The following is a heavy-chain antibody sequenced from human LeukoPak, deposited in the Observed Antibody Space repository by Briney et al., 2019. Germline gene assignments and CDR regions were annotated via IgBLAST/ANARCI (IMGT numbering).Heavy chain of an antibody. V-gene: IGHV4-39*07. CDR1: GGSISSSSYY. CDR2: ISHSGST. D-gene: IGHD3-10*01. Sequence: PSETLSLTCTVSGGSISSSSYYWSWIRQPPGKGLEWIGEISHSGSTNYNPSLKSRVTISVDTSKNQFSLKLSSVTAADTAVYYCARGRGVRNFDYWGQGTLVTVSS. CDR3: ARGRGVRNFDY. J-gene: IGHJ4*02.